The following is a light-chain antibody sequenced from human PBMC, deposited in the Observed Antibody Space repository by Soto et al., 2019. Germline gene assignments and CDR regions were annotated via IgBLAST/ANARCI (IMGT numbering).Light chain of an antibody. CDR1: QSVSSDY. J-gene: IGKJ3*01. CDR3: QQYGTSFT. CDR2: GAS. V-gene: IGKV3-20*01. Sequence: EIVLTQSPGTLSLSPGQRATLSCRASQSVSSDYLAWYQQKPGQGPRLLIYGASSRATDTPDRFSGSGSGTDFALTISRLEPEDFAVYYCQQYGTSFTFGPGTKVEVK.